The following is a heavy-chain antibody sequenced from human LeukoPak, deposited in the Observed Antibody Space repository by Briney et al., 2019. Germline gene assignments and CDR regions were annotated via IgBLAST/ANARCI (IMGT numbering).Heavy chain of an antibody. D-gene: IGHD4-17*01. CDR2: IISELSGYVT. V-gene: IGHV3-73*01. CDR1: GFSFSDSA. J-gene: IGHJ4*02. Sequence: GGSLRLSCAASGFSFSDSALHWVRQASGKGLEWVGRIISELSGYVTAYAASVKGRFTISRDDSKNTAYLQMNSLETEDTAVYYCTRHLGDDDYGDFNDYWGQGILVTVSS. CDR3: TRHLGDDDYGDFNDY.